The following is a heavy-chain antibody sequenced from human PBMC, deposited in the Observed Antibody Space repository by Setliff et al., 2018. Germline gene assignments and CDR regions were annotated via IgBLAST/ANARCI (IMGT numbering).Heavy chain of an antibody. CDR2: MNPNSGNT. CDR3: ARGPGWRRDAFDI. Sequence: ASVKVSCKASGYTFINYDINWVRQATGQGLEWMGWMNPNSGNTGYAQKFQGRVTMTRNTSISTAYMELSSLRSEDTAVYYCARGPGWRRDAFDIWGQGTMVTVSS. V-gene: IGHV1-8*02. J-gene: IGHJ3*02. D-gene: IGHD2-15*01. CDR1: GYTFINYD.